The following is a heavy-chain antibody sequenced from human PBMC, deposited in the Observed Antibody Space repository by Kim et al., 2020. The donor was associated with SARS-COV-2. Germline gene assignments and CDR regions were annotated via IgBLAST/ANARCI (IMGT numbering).Heavy chain of an antibody. Sequence: GGSLRLSCAASGFTFSDYYMSWIRQAPGKGLEWVSYISSSSSYTNYADSVKGRFTISRDNAKNSLYLQMNSLIAEDTAVYYCARVGYDYVWGSYRDYYYYHGMDVWGQGTTVTVSS. J-gene: IGHJ6*02. V-gene: IGHV3-11*05. CDR2: ISSSSSYT. D-gene: IGHD3-16*02. CDR3: ARVGYDYVWGSYRDYYYYHGMDV. CDR1: GFTFSDYY.